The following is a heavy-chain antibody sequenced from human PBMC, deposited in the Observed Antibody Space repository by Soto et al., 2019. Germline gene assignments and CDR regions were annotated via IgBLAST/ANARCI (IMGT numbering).Heavy chain of an antibody. V-gene: IGHV3-66*01. D-gene: IGHD2-2*01. CDR2: ISSGGDT. Sequence: HPGGSLRLSCAASGFTFSSYSMNWVRQAPGKGLEWVSLISSGGDTYYADSVKGRFTISRDNSKNTLYLQMNSLRAEDTAVYYCAREGDCSGLSCTSLRAFDVWGQGTTVTVSS. J-gene: IGHJ3*01. CDR1: GFTFSSYS. CDR3: AREGDCSGLSCTSLRAFDV.